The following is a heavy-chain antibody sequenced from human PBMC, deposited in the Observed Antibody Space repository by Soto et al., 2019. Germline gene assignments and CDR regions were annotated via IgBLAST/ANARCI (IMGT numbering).Heavy chain of an antibody. CDR1: GSTFSIYA. CDR3: ARSRWSDTAMVSFFDY. CDR2: IIPIFGTA. J-gene: IGHJ4*02. D-gene: IGHD5-18*01. V-gene: IGHV1-69*13. Sequence: SVKVSCKASGSTFSIYAISWVLQAPGQGLEWMGGIIPIFGTANYAQKFQGRVTITADESTSTAYMELSSLRSEDTAVYYCARSRWSDTAMVSFFDYWGQGTLVTVS.